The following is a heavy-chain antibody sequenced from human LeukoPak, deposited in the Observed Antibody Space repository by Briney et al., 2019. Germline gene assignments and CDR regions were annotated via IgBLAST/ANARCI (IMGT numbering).Heavy chain of an antibody. V-gene: IGHV1-2*02. CDR3: ARVGSSGWYVHPTLDY. D-gene: IGHD6-19*01. CDR2: INPNSGDT. J-gene: IGHJ4*02. CDR1: GYTFTGYY. Sequence: ASVKVSCKASGYTFTGYYMHWVRQAPGQGLEWMGWINPNSGDTNYAQKFQGRVTVTRDPSISTAYMELSRLRSDDTAVYYCARVGSSGWYVHPTLDYWGQGTLVTVSS.